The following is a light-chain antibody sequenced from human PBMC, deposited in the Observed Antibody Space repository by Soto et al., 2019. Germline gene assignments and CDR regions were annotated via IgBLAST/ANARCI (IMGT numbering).Light chain of an antibody. J-gene: IGKJ1*01. CDR2: GAS. CDR3: LQDYNYPWT. V-gene: IGKV1-6*01. CDR1: QGIRRD. Sequence: AIQMTQFPSSLSASVGDRVTISCRASQGIRRDIAWYQQRPGTVPKLLIFGASNLQSAVPSRFSGSGSGTDFTLTISSLQPEDFATYYCLQDYNYPWTFGQGTKVDIK.